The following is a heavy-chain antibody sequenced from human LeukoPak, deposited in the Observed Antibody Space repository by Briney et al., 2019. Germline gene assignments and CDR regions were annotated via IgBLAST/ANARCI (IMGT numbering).Heavy chain of an antibody. CDR3: ARDPGYSSPRGDY. CDR2: INPNSGGT. Sequence: ASVKVSCKASGYTFTGYYMHWVRQAPGQGLEWMGWINPNSGGTNYAQKFQGRVSMTRDTSISTAYMELSRLRSDDTAVYYCARDPGYSSPRGDYWGQGTLVTVSS. J-gene: IGHJ4*02. D-gene: IGHD5-18*01. CDR1: GYTFTGYY. V-gene: IGHV1-2*02.